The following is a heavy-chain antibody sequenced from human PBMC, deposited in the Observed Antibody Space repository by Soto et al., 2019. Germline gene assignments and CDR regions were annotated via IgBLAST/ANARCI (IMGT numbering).Heavy chain of an antibody. D-gene: IGHD3-10*02. Sequence: PEKELEWVSHIQSGVSTYYAGAVKGRFTISRDNSENTLFLQMNSLRVEDTAVYYCTCVFFFQAGDGIRGVRSVSAFLLNRSSDL. CDR3: TCVFFFQAGDGIRGVRSVSAFLLNRSSDL. CDR2: IQSGVST. J-gene: IGHJ2*01. V-gene: IGHV3-66*01.